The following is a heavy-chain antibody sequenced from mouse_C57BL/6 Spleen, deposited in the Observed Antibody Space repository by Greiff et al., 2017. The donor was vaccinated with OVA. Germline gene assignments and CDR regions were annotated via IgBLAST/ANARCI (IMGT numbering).Heavy chain of an antibody. J-gene: IGHJ2*01. Sequence: EVQLVESGGGLVKPGGSLKLSCAASGFTFSSYAMSWVRQTPEKRLEWVATISDGGSYTYYPDNVKGRFTISRDNAKNNLYLQMSHLKSEDTAMYYCARKGITTVALDDWGQGTTLTVSS. V-gene: IGHV5-4*01. CDR1: GFTFSSYA. D-gene: IGHD1-1*01. CDR2: ISDGGSYT. CDR3: ARKGITTVALDD.